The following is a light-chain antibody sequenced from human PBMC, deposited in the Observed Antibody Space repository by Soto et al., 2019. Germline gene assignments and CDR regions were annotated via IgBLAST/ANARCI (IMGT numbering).Light chain of an antibody. CDR2: SDA. Sequence: QSVLTQPPSVSEAPRQRVTISCSGTSSNIGNNAVNWYQQLPGQAPKLLISSDALLPSGVSDRFSGSKSGTSASLAISGLQSEDEAYYYCAIWYSSTVVFGGGTKLTVL. J-gene: IGLJ2*01. CDR1: SSNIGNNA. V-gene: IGLV1-36*01. CDR3: AIWYSSTVV.